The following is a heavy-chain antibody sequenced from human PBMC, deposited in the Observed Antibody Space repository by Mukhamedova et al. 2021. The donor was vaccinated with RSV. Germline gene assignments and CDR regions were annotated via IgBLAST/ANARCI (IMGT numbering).Heavy chain of an antibody. CDR2: ISAYNGNT. CDR3: ARVLLWFGELSRYYYYMDV. V-gene: IGHV1-18*01. Sequence: GLEWMGWISAYNGNTNYAQKLQGRVTMTTDTSTSTAYMELRSLRSDDTAVYYCARVLLWFGELSRYYYYMDVWGQGTTVTVSS. J-gene: IGHJ6*03. D-gene: IGHD3-10*01.